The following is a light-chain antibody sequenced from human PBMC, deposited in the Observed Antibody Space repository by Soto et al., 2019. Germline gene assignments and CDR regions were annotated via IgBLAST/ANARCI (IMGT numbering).Light chain of an antibody. CDR2: DAS. Sequence: AFRLTHSPSSRSPFLGDEVPSLSQQIQALGVALAWYQHKPGRAPRLLIYDASSLQSGVSSRFSGSGSGTDFTLTISSLQPEDFATYYCQQFQSYALTFGGGTKLEIK. V-gene: IGKV1-13*02. J-gene: IGKJ4*01. CDR1: QALGVA. CDR3: QQFQSYALT.